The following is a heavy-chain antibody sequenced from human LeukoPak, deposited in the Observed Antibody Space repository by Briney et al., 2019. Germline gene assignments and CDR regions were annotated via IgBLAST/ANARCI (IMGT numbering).Heavy chain of an antibody. V-gene: IGHV4-4*02. CDR3: ARGAWYFDL. CDR2: ISLTGET. CDR1: GGSISSTNW. Sequence: SETLSLTCGVSGGSISSTNWWSWVRQPPGQGLEWIGEISLTGETNYNPSLKSRVTISVDTSKNQFSLKLSSVTAADTAVYYCARGAWYFDLWGRGTLVTVSS. J-gene: IGHJ2*01.